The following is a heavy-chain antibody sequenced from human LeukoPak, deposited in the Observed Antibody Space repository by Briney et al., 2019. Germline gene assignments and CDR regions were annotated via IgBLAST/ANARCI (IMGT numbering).Heavy chain of an antibody. CDR3: ANLPLTGYYGFDS. Sequence: GGSLRLSCAAPGFSFSSYAMSWVRQAPGKGLEWVSGIISSGAGTNYADSVRGRFTISRDNSKNTLYLQMNSLRAEDTAVYYCANLPLTGYYGFDSWGQGALNTVSS. CDR1: GFSFSSYA. V-gene: IGHV3-23*01. CDR2: IISSGAGT. J-gene: IGHJ4*02. D-gene: IGHD3-9*01.